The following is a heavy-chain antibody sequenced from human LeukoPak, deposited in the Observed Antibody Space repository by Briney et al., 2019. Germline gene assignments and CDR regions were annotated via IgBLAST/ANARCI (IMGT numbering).Heavy chain of an antibody. CDR3: ARYSSGWYRRYYFDY. D-gene: IGHD6-19*01. V-gene: IGHV3-33*08. J-gene: IGHJ4*02. CDR2: IRYDGSNK. CDR1: RFTLSNYW. Sequence: GGSLRLSCAASRFTLSNYWMSWVRQAPGKGLEWVAFIRYDGSNKYYADSVKGRFSISKDNAKNSLSLQMNSLRAEDTAVYYCARYSSGWYRRYYFDYWGQGTLVTVSS.